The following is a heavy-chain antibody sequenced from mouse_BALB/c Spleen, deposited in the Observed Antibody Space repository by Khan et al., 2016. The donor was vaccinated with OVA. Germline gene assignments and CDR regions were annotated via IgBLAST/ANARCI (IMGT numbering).Heavy chain of an antibody. J-gene: IGHJ1*01. CDR3: ARANTYWYFDV. CDR1: GYTFTNYG. Sequence: QIQLVQSGPELKKPGETVKISCKASGYTFTNYGMNWVKQAPGKGLKWMGWINTYSGEPTYADDFKGRSAFSLETSASTAYLQIKNLKNEDTATXCCARANTYWYFDVWGAGTTVTVSS. CDR2: INTYSGEP. V-gene: IGHV9-3-1*01.